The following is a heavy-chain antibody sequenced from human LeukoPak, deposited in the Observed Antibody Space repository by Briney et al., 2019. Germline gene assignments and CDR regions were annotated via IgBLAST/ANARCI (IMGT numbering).Heavy chain of an antibody. Sequence: ASVKLSCTASGGTFSSYAISWVRQAPGQGLEWMGGIIPIFGTANYAQKLQGRVTITADESTSTAYMELSSLRSEDTAVYYCASSEGTAMVPHYFDYWGQGTLVTVSS. CDR1: GGTFSSYA. CDR2: IIPIFGTA. D-gene: IGHD5-18*01. J-gene: IGHJ4*02. V-gene: IGHV1-69*01. CDR3: ASSEGTAMVPHYFDY.